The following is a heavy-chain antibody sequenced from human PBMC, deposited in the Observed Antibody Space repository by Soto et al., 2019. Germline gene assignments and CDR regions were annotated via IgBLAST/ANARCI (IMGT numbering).Heavy chain of an antibody. CDR2: VSYEGNNK. CDR1: GFNFNNYN. V-gene: IGHV3-30*03. Sequence: QVQLVESGGGVVQPGRSLRLSCAASGFNFNNYNLHWVRQAPGKGLEWVAVVSYEGNNKYYGDSVKGRFTISKDESKTTVYLQMTNLRSEDTANYYCARAGRTTCQPYSCHYYGMDVWGLGTTVTVSS. CDR3: ARAGRTTCQPYSCHYYGMDV. D-gene: IGHD2-2*01. J-gene: IGHJ6*02.